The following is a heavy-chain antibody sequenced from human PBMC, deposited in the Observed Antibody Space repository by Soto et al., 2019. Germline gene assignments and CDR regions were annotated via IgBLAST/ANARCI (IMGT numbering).Heavy chain of an antibody. D-gene: IGHD2-15*01. CDR2: INHSGST. CDR1: GGSFSGYY. J-gene: IGHJ5*02. Sequence: SETLSLTCAVYGGSFSGYYWSWIRQPPGKGLEWIGEINHSGSTNYNPSLKSRVTISVDTSKNQFSLKLSSVTAADTAVYYCARYCSGGSCYSNWFDPWCQGTLVTVSS. CDR3: ARYCSGGSCYSNWFDP. V-gene: IGHV4-34*01.